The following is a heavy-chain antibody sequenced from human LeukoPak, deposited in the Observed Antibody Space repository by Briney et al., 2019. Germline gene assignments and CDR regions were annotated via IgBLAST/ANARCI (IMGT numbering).Heavy chain of an antibody. CDR2: IKSKTDGGTT. J-gene: IGHJ4*02. Sequence: GGPLRLSCAASGFTFSNAWMSWVRQAPGKGLEWVGRIKSKTDGGTTDYAAPVKGRFTISRDDSKNTLYLQMNSLKTEDTAVYYCTTDWVRGTAMVLPLDYWGQGTLVTVSS. CDR3: TTDWVRGTAMVLPLDY. CDR1: GFTFSNAW. V-gene: IGHV3-15*01. D-gene: IGHD5-18*01.